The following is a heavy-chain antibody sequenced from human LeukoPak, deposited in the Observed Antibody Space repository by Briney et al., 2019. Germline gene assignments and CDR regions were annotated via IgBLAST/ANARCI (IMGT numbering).Heavy chain of an antibody. CDR2: ISADGRMT. CDR3: ARGGFTYGPATLGALDV. V-gene: IGHV3-74*01. D-gene: IGHD5-18*01. Sequence: GGSLRLSCAASGFTFTDYWVHWVRQAPGKGLVWVSRISADGRMTDYEDSVKGRFTVSRDNAKNTLYLQMNRVRAEDTAVYYCARGGFTYGPATLGALDVWGQGTMVPVSS. J-gene: IGHJ3*01. CDR1: GFTFTDYW.